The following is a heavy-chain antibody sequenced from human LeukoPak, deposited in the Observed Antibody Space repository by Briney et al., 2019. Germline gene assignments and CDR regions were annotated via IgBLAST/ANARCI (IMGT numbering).Heavy chain of an antibody. CDR1: GFTFSSYA. J-gene: IGHJ6*03. D-gene: IGHD1-14*01. V-gene: IGHV3-74*01. CDR2: INTDGSST. Sequence: GGSLRLSCAASGFTFSSYAMHWVRQAPGKGLVWVSRINTDGSSTSYADSVKGRFTISRDNAKNTLYLQMNSLRAEDTAVYYCAKKAGNYYYYYMDVWGKGTTVTVSS. CDR3: AKKAGNYYYYYMDV.